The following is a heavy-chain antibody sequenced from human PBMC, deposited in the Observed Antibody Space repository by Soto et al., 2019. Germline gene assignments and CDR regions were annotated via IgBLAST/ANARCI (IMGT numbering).Heavy chain of an antibody. Sequence: TSETLSLTCTVSGGSINNYYWSWIRQSPEKGLEWIGYVYYSGTTNYNPTLKSRITILVDTSENQFSLKLTSVTAADTAVYYCARHTDDILTGNEALDIWGQGTVVTVS. V-gene: IGHV4-59*08. CDR1: GGSINNYY. D-gene: IGHD3-9*01. CDR2: VYYSGTT. CDR3: ARHTDDILTGNEALDI. J-gene: IGHJ3*02.